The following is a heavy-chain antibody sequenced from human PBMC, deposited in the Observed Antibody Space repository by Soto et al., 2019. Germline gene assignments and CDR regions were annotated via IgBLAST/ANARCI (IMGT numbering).Heavy chain of an antibody. Sequence: TSETLSLTCTVSGGSITSGDNYWSWIRQPPGKGLEWIGYIYHIGSPSYNPSLKSRLSMSLDASKNQFSLNLTSVTAADTAIYYCVRDRALDSSGHWFDSWGQGTLVTVSS. CDR1: GGSITSGDNY. V-gene: IGHV4-30-4*01. J-gene: IGHJ5*01. CDR2: IYHIGSP. CDR3: VRDRALDSSGHWFDS. D-gene: IGHD6-19*01.